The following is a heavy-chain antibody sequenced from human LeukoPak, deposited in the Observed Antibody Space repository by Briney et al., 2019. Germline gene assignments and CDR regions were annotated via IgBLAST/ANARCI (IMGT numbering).Heavy chain of an antibody. CDR3: ARLQWGPRVWYYFDY. V-gene: IGHV4-4*07. Sequence: PSETLSLTCTVSGGSISSYCWSWIRQPAGKGLEWIGRIYTSGSTNYNPSLKSRVTMSVDTSKNQFSLKLSSVTAADTAVYYCARLQWGPRVWYYFDYWGQGTLVTVSS. J-gene: IGHJ4*02. CDR2: IYTSGST. D-gene: IGHD4-11*01. CDR1: GGSISSYC.